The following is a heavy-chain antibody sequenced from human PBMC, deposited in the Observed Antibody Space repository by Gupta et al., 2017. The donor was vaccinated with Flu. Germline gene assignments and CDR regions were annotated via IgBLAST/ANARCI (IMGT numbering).Heavy chain of an antibody. Sequence: GGTIPGRSYHEGGLRQPAGKGQEWIGSIYYSGSSYSHPSLKSRVNISVDTSKNQFSLKLSSVTAADTAVYDGAKISDAFDIWVQGTMVSVS. CDR2: IYYSGSS. CDR3: AKISDAFDI. CDR1: GGTIPGRSYH. J-gene: IGHJ3*02. V-gene: IGHV4-39*01.